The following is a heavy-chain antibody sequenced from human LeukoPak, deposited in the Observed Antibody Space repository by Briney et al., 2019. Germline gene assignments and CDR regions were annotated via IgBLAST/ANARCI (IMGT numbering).Heavy chain of an antibody. CDR1: GFTFSGYT. CDR2: ISRTSDTV. J-gene: IGHJ3*02. V-gene: IGHV3-48*01. D-gene: IGHD3-16*01. CDR3: ARDYGYAFDT. Sequence: GGFLRLSCAASGFTFSGYTLNWVRQAPGKGLEWVSYISRTSDTVFYADSVKGRFTISRDNAKNSLYLQMSSLRAEDTAVYYCARDYGYAFDTWGQGTMVTVSS.